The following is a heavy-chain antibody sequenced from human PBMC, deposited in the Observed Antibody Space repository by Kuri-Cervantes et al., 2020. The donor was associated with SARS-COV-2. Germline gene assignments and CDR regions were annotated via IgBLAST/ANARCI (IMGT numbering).Heavy chain of an antibody. CDR3: ARDFRGRVTIFEGGYSLSPAFDI. J-gene: IGHJ3*02. CDR1: GYTFTSYY. D-gene: IGHD3-3*01. Sequence: ASVKVSCKASGYTFTSYYMHWVRQAPGQGLEWMGIINPSGGSTSYAQKFQGRVTMTRDTSTSTVYMELSSLRSEDTAVYYCARDFRGRVTIFEGGYSLSPAFDIWGQGTMVTVSS. CDR2: INPSGGST. V-gene: IGHV1-46*03.